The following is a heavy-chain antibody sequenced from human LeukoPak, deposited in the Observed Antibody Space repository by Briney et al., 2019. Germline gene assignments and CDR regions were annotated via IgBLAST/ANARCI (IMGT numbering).Heavy chain of an antibody. CDR1: GFTFSSYA. CDR2: ISYDGSNK. CDR3: ARDDFQLSIPAAGEHDAFDI. D-gene: IGHD6-13*01. J-gene: IGHJ3*02. V-gene: IGHV3-30-3*01. Sequence: PGGSLKLSCAASGFTFSSYAMHWVRQAPGKGLEWVAVISYDGSNKYYADSVKGRFTISRDNAKNSLYLQMSSLRAEDTAVYYCARDDFQLSIPAAGEHDAFDIWGQGTMVTVSS.